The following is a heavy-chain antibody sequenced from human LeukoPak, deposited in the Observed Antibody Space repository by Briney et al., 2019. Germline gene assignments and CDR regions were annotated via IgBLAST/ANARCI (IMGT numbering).Heavy chain of an antibody. D-gene: IGHD6-19*01. CDR3: ATKQWLAPPPDS. Sequence: GGSLRLSCAASGFTFSKYWMLWVRQAPGKGLESVSPINTDGTVTTYADSVKGRFTVSRDNADNTMFLQMNSVRDEDTAVYYCATKQWLAPPPDSWGQGNPVMVSS. CDR1: GFTFSKYW. V-gene: IGHV3-74*01. CDR2: INTDGTVT. J-gene: IGHJ4*02.